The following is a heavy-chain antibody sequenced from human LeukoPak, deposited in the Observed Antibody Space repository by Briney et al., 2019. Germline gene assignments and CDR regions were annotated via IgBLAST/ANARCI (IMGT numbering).Heavy chain of an antibody. CDR2: ISSSGSTI. CDR1: GFTFSSYE. Sequence: GGSLRLSCAASGFTFSSYEMNWVRQAPGKGLEWASYISSSGSTIYYADSVKGRFTISRDNAKNSLYLQMNSLRAEDTAVYYCARDGDTVVVVAANDYWGQGTLVTVSS. J-gene: IGHJ4*02. CDR3: ARDGDTVVVVAANDY. V-gene: IGHV3-48*03. D-gene: IGHD2-15*01.